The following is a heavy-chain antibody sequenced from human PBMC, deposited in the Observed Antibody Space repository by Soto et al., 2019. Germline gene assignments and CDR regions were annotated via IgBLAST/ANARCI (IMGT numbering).Heavy chain of an antibody. J-gene: IGHJ4*02. CDR3: ARQLYFGELSLGF. V-gene: IGHV3-21*01. D-gene: IGHD3-10*01. Sequence: GWSLRLSRACSVFTFIAYNIYWVRQAPGKGLEWVSSISSTGTYVHYAASLKGRFTISRDNANSSVFLQMDNLSAEDTAVYYCARQLYFGELSLGFWGQGTLVTVSS. CDR1: VFTFIAYN. CDR2: ISSTGTYV.